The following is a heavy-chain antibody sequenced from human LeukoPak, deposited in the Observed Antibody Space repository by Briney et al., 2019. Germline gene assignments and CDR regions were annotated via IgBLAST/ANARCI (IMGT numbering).Heavy chain of an antibody. Sequence: ASVKVSCKASGGTFSSYAISWVRQAPGQGLEWMGGIIPTFGTANYAQKFQGRVTITADKSTSTAYMEQSSLRSEDTAVYYCASFHRSVAAPFDYWGQGTLVTVSS. CDR2: IIPTFGTA. CDR1: GGTFSSYA. D-gene: IGHD6-6*01. J-gene: IGHJ4*02. V-gene: IGHV1-69*06. CDR3: ASFHRSVAAPFDY.